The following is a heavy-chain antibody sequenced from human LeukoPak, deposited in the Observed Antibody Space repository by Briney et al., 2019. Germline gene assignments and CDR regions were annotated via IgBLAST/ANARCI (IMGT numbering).Heavy chain of an antibody. CDR3: ARDWGYYGSGNSGGDDY. D-gene: IGHD3-10*01. J-gene: IGHJ4*02. CDR1: GFTFSSYA. Sequence: GGFLRLSCAASGFTFSSYAMHWVRQAPGKGLEWVAVISYDGSNKYYADSVKGRFTISRDNSKNTLYLQMNSLRAEDTAVYYCARDWGYYGSGNSGGDDYWGQGTLVTVSS. CDR2: ISYDGSNK. V-gene: IGHV3-30-3*01.